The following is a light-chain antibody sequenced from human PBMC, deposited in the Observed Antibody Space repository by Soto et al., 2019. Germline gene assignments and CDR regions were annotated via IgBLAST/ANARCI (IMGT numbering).Light chain of an antibody. Sequence: EILLTQSPATLSVSPGERVTLSCRASQSVRNKLAWYQQQPGQAPRVLIYDTSSRATGIPDRISGSGSGTDFTLTISRLESEDFAVYYCQQYGSAPFTFGPGTKVDIK. CDR3: QQYGSAPFT. CDR1: QSVRNK. V-gene: IGKV3-20*01. CDR2: DTS. J-gene: IGKJ3*01.